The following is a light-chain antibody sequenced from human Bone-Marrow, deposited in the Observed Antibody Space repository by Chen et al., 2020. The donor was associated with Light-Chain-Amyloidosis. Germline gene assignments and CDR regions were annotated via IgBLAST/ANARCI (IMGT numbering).Light chain of an antibody. CDR1: QSVLYSSNNKNY. Sequence: DIVMTQSPDSLAVSLGERATINCKSSQSVLYSSNNKNYLAWYQQKPGQPPKLLIYWASTRVSGVPDRFSGSGSGTDFSLTISSQQAEDVAVYYCQQYYSTPLTFGPGTKVDIK. J-gene: IGKJ3*01. V-gene: IGKV4-1*01. CDR3: QQYYSTPLT. CDR2: WAS.